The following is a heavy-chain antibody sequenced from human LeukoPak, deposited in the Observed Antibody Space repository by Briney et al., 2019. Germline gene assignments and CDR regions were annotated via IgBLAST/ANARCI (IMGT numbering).Heavy chain of an antibody. CDR2: ISYDGSNK. Sequence: GGSMRLSCAASGFTFSSYGMHWVRQAPGKGLEWVAVISYDGSNKYYADSVKGRFTISRDNSKNTLYLQMNSLRAEDTAVYYCAKDREYYDSSGYSDWGQGNLVTVSS. CDR1: GFTFSSYG. D-gene: IGHD3-22*01. CDR3: AKDREYYDSSGYSD. J-gene: IGHJ4*02. V-gene: IGHV3-30*18.